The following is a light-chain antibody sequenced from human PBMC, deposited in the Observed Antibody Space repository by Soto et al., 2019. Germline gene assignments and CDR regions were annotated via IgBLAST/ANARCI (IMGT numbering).Light chain of an antibody. Sequence: QSVLTQPRSVSGSPGQSVTISCTGSSSDVGNYNYVSWYQQHPGKAPKLMIYDVTKRPSGVPDRFSGSKSGNTASLTISGLQVDDEADYYCCSYAGNFAWVFGGGTKLTVL. CDR2: DVT. V-gene: IGLV2-11*01. CDR1: SSDVGNYNY. CDR3: CSYAGNFAWV. J-gene: IGLJ3*02.